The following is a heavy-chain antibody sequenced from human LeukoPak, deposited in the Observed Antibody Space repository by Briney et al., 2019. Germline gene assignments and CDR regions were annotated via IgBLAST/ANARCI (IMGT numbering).Heavy chain of an antibody. CDR3: ARLNRHYYYYGMDV. J-gene: IGHJ6*02. CDR2: IYSSGST. Sequence: PSETLSLTCTVSGGSISSGSYYWGWIRQPPGKGLEWIGSIYSSGSTYYNPSLKSRVTISVDTSKNQFSLKLSSVTAADTAVYYCARLNRHYYYYGMDVWGQGTTVTVSS. V-gene: IGHV4-39*01. CDR1: GGSISSGSYY.